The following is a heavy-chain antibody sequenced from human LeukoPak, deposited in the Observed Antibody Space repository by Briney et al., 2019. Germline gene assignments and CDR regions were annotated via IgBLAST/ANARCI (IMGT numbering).Heavy chain of an antibody. V-gene: IGHV3-33*01. CDR1: GFTFSSYG. J-gene: IGHJ4*02. Sequence: GRSLRLSCAASGFTFSSYGMHWVRQAPGKGLEWVAVIWYDGSNKYYADSVKGRFTISRDNSKNTLYLQMNSLRAEDTAVYYCARQRPAAPPDYWGQGTLVTVSS. CDR3: ARQRPAAPPDY. D-gene: IGHD2-2*01. CDR2: IWYDGSNK.